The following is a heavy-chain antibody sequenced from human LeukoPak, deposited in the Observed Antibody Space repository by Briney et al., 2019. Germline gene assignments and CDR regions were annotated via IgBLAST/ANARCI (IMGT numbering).Heavy chain of an antibody. CDR2: IYYSGST. V-gene: IGHV4-39*07. Sequence: SETLSLTCTVSGGSISSSSYYWGWIRQPPGKGLEWIGSIYYSGSTYYNPSLKSRVTMSVDTSKNQFSLKLSSVTAADTAVYYCARAHCTATSCHHFDYRGQGALVTVSS. J-gene: IGHJ4*02. CDR1: GGSISSSSYY. D-gene: IGHD2-2*01. CDR3: ARAHCTATSCHHFDY.